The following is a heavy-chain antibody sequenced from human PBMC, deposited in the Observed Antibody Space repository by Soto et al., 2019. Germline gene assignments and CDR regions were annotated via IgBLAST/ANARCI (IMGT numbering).Heavy chain of an antibody. Sequence: QVQLVESGGGVVQPGRSLRLSCAASGFTFRNHAMHWVRQAPGMGLEWVGLIWYDGTSKYYADSVKGRFTISRDNSKNTLYLEMNSLRVEDTAIYYCARDQGVVIIKDHWGQGTLVTVSS. CDR3: ARDQGVVIIKDH. V-gene: IGHV3-33*08. D-gene: IGHD6-6*01. CDR1: GFTFRNHA. J-gene: IGHJ4*02. CDR2: IWYDGTSK.